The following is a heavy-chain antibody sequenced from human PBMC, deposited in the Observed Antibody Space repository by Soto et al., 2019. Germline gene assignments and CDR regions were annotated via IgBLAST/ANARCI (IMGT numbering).Heavy chain of an antibody. CDR1: GFIFNSYA. CDR2: LTSTGGT. CDR3: AKDGDLYSGYFDY. J-gene: IGHJ4*02. V-gene: IGHV3-23*01. D-gene: IGHD3-10*01. Sequence: GGSLRLSCAASGFIFNSYAMSWVRQAPGKGLEWVSTLTSTGGTYYADSVKGRFPISRDNSKNTLYLQMNNLRAEDTAVYYCAKDGDLYSGYFDYWGQGTLVTVSS.